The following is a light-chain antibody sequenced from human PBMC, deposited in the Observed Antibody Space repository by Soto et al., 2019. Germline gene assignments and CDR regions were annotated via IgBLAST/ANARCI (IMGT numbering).Light chain of an antibody. CDR3: QQRSNWPLT. CDR2: DAS. V-gene: IGKV3-11*01. J-gene: IGKJ4*01. CDR1: QSVNSY. Sequence: EIVLTQSPATLSLSPGERATLSCRASQSVNSYLSWYQQKPGQAPRLLIYDASNRATGIPARFSGSGSGTDFTLTISSLEPEDCAVYYCQQRSNWPLTFGGGNKVEIK.